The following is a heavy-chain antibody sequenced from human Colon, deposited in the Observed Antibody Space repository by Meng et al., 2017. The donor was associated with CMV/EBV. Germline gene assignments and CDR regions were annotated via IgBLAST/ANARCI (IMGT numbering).Heavy chain of an antibody. CDR3: ATGGVVQLDPMDV. Sequence: GGSLRLSCAASGFTFSSYWMSWVRQAPGKGLEWVANIKQDGSEKYYVDSVKGRFTISRGNAKNSLYLQMNSLRAEDTAVYYCATGGVVQLDPMDVWGQGTTVTVSS. CDR1: GFTFSSYW. D-gene: IGHD1-1*01. V-gene: IGHV3-7*01. CDR2: IKQDGSEK. J-gene: IGHJ6*02.